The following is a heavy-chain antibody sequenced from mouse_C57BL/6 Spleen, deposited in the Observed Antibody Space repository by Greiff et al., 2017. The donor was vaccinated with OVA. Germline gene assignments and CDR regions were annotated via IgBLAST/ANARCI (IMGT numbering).Heavy chain of an antibody. CDR2: ISGGGGNT. J-gene: IGHJ2*01. Sequence: EVNLVESGGGLVKPGGSLKLSCAASGFTFSSYTMSWVRQTPEKRLEWVATISGGGGNTYYPDSVKGRFTISRDNAKNTLYLQMSSLRSEDTALYYCARTNWCDYWGQGTTLTVSS. D-gene: IGHD4-1*01. V-gene: IGHV5-9*01. CDR1: GFTFSSYT. CDR3: ARTNWCDY.